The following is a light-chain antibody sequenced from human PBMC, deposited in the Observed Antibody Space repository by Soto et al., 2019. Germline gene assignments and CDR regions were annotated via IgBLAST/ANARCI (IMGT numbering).Light chain of an antibody. CDR3: QQYGTLTWT. V-gene: IGKV3-20*01. CDR2: GAS. J-gene: IGKJ1*01. Sequence: EIVLTQSPGTLSLSPVEIATLSCRASQSVSSSYLAWYQQKPGQAPRLLIYGASSRATGIPDRFSGSGSGTDFTLTISRLEPEDFAVYYCQQYGTLTWTFGQGTTGDIK. CDR1: QSVSSSY.